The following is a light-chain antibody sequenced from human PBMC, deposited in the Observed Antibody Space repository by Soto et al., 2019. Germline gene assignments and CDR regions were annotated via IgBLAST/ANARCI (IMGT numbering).Light chain of an antibody. Sequence: QSALTQPRSVSGSPGQSVTISCTGTSSDVGGYSFVSWYQQHPGKAPKLMIYDVSQRPSGVPDRFSGSKSGNTASLTISGLQAEDDADYYCCSYAGSYTMIFGGGTQLTVL. V-gene: IGLV2-11*01. J-gene: IGLJ2*01. CDR1: SSDVGGYSF. CDR3: CSYAGSYTMI. CDR2: DVS.